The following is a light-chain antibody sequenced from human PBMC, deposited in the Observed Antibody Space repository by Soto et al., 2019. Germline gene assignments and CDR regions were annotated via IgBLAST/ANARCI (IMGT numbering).Light chain of an antibody. CDR3: FSFTTTSTHV. J-gene: IGLJ1*01. CDR2: EVN. V-gene: IGLV2-14*01. Sequence: QTAPTQPASLTRSPGQSITIPCTLTSSDICAYDYVSWFQQHPGKAPKLMISEVNNRPSGVSNRFSGSKSGNTAYLTISGLQVEDEAKYFCFSFTTTSTHVFGTGTKVTVL. CDR1: SSDICAYDY.